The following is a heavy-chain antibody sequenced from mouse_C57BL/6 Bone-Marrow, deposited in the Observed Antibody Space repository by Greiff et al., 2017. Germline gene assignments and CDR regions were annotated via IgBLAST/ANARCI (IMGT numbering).Heavy chain of an antibody. J-gene: IGHJ2*01. Sequence: EVTLMESGGGLVKPGGSLKLSCAASGFPFSSYAMSWVRQTPETRLECVATISDGGSYTYYPNNVKGRFNLSRDNAKNNLYLQMSHLKSEDTAMYYCARENYSNYIDYWGQGTTLTVSS. D-gene: IGHD2-5*01. V-gene: IGHV5-4*01. CDR2: ISDGGSYT. CDR1: GFPFSSYA. CDR3: ARENYSNYIDY.